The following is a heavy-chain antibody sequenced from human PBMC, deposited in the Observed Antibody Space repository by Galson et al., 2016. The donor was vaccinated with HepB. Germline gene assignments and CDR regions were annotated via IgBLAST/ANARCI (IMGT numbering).Heavy chain of an antibody. J-gene: IGHJ4*02. V-gene: IGHV3-11*04. CDR2: ISGPGPTT. CDR3: VRPSRVVVPDY. Sequence: SLRLSCAGSGFTFSDYYMGWIRQAPGKGLEWVSYISGPGPTTHYTDSVKGRCTISRDNAKNSLSMQMNSLRVEDTAVYYCVRPSRVVVPDYWGQGTLVIGSS. CDR1: GFTFSDYY. D-gene: IGHD2-15*01.